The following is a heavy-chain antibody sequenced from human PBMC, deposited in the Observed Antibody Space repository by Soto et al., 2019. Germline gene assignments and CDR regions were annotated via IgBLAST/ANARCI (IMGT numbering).Heavy chain of an antibody. CDR1: GYSFTNND. CDR2: MNPGSGNT. V-gene: IGHV1-8*01. Sequence: QVQLVQSGAEVREPGASVKVSCKASGYSFTNNDVSWVRQATGQGLEWMGWMNPGSGNTGYAQKFKGRVTMTRDISIATAYMELSGLTSDDTAIYYCARMATFGSLNWFDPCGQGTLVSVSS. D-gene: IGHD3-16*01. CDR3: ARMATFGSLNWFDP. J-gene: IGHJ5*02.